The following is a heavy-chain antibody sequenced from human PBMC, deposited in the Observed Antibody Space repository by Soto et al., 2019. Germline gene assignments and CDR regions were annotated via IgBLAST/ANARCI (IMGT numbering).Heavy chain of an antibody. CDR2: IHHSGST. Sequence: SETLSITCAVSGYLISSGYYWSWIRQPPGKGLEWIGIIHHSGSTYYNPSLRSRITISVDTSKNQFSLKMPSVTAADTAVYYCARSSGYVPGGYWGQGILVTVSS. CDR1: GYLISSGYY. CDR3: ARSSGYVPGGY. J-gene: IGHJ4*02. V-gene: IGHV4-38-2*01. D-gene: IGHD5-12*01.